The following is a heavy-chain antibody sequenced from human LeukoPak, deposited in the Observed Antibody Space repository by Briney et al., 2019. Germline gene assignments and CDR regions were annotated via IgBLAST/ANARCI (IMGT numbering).Heavy chain of an antibody. CDR2: MNPSNGNT. D-gene: IGHD3-10*01. CDR1: GFTFTSYD. CDR3: VRDGEGVAISVNYWFDP. V-gene: IGHV1-8*01. Sequence: ASVKVSCKASGFTFTSYDINWVRQASGRGLEWMGWMNPSNGNTGYAQKFQGRVTMTRDTSISTAYMELRGLRSEDTAVYYCVRDGEGVAISVNYWFDPWGQGTLVTVSS. J-gene: IGHJ5*02.